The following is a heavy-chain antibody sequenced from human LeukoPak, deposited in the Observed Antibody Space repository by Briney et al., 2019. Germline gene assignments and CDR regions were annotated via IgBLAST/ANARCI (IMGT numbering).Heavy chain of an antibody. V-gene: IGHV3-30*18. D-gene: IGHD6-13*01. CDR1: GFTFSSYG. Sequence: GGSLRLSCAASGFTFSSYGMHWVRQAPGKGLEWVAVISYDGSNKYYADSVKGRFTISRDNSKSTLYLQMNSLRAEDTAVYYCAKDPRYSISWPSLPFDYWGQGTLVTVSS. J-gene: IGHJ4*02. CDR2: ISYDGSNK. CDR3: AKDPRYSISWPSLPFDY.